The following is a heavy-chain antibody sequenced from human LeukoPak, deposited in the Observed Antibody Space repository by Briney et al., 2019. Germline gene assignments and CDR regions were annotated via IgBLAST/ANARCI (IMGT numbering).Heavy chain of an antibody. Sequence: GGSLRLSCAASGFTFSSYWMHWVRQAPGKGLVWVSRINGDGSSTTYADSVKGRFTISRDNAKNTVYLQMNSLRAEDTAVYYCARDSSGWYFGYWGQGTLVTVSS. CDR2: INGDGSST. J-gene: IGHJ4*02. CDR1: GFTFSSYW. CDR3: ARDSSGWYFGY. D-gene: IGHD6-19*01. V-gene: IGHV3-74*01.